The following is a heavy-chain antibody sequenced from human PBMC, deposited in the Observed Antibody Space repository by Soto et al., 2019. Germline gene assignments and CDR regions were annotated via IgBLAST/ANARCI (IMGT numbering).Heavy chain of an antibody. CDR2: IDWDDDK. J-gene: IGHJ6*02. Sequence: SGPTLVNPTQTLTLTCTFSGFSLSTSGMCVSWIRQPPGKALEWLALIDWDDDKDYSTSLKTRLTLSKDTSKNQVVITMTNMDPVETATYYCARTAGTMVRRGRGIRSYYSYRLDVWGQGTTVTVSS. V-gene: IGHV2-70*01. CDR1: GFSLSTSGMC. CDR3: ARTAGTMVRRGRGIRSYYSYRLDV. D-gene: IGHD3-10*01.